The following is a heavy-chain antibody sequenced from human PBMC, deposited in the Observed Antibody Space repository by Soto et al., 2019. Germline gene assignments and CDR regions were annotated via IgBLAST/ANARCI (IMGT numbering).Heavy chain of an antibody. V-gene: IGHV4-30-4*01. CDR3: ARYGDYVGYPFDY. J-gene: IGHJ4*02. CDR2: IYYSGTT. Sequence: QVQLQESGPGLVKPSQTLSLTCTVSGGSISSENYYWRWIRQPPGKGLEWIGYIYYSGTTYYNPSLKSRLTISVETSKNQFSLKLSSVTAADTAVYYCARYGDYVGYPFDYWGQGIQVTVSS. D-gene: IGHD4-17*01. CDR1: GGSISSENYY.